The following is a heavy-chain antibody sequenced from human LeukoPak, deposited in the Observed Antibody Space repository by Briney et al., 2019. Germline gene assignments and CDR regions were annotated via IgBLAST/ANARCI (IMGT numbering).Heavy chain of an antibody. V-gene: IGHV3-53*01. Sequence: GGSLRLSCAVSGFTVSSKHMNWVRQSPGKGLEWVSLIYSGGSTYYADSVKGRFTISRDNSKNTLYLQMNSLRAEDTAVYYCARDEPWLGPLGWGQGTLVTVPS. D-gene: IGHD6-19*01. CDR3: ARDEPWLGPLG. J-gene: IGHJ4*02. CDR2: IYSGGST. CDR1: GFTVSSKH.